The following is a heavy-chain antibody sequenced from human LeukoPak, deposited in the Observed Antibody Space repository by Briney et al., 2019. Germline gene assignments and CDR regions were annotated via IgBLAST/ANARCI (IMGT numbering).Heavy chain of an antibody. CDR2: ISGSGGST. Sequence: PGGSLRLSCAASGFTFSSYGMSWVRQAPGKGLEWVSAISGSGGSTNYADSVKGRFTVSRDNSKNTLTLQMNSLRAEDTAVYYCAKEPASGSCFDYWGQGTLVTVSS. J-gene: IGHJ4*02. CDR3: AKEPASGSCFDY. V-gene: IGHV3-23*01. CDR1: GFTFSSYG. D-gene: IGHD3-10*01.